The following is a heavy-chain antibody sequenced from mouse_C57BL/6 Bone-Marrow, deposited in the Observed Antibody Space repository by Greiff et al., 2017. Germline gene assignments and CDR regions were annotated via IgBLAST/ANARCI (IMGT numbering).Heavy chain of an antibody. CDR3: AKRGGTTVVALDYAMDY. Sequence: QVQLKESGPGLVQPSQSLSITCTVSGFSLTSYGVHWVRQSPGKGLEWLGVIWRGGSTDYNAAFMSRLSITKDNSKSQVFFKMNSLQADDTAIYYCAKRGGTTVVALDYAMDYWGQGTSVTVSS. CDR1: GFSLTSYG. CDR2: IWRGGST. D-gene: IGHD1-1*01. V-gene: IGHV2-5*01. J-gene: IGHJ4*01.